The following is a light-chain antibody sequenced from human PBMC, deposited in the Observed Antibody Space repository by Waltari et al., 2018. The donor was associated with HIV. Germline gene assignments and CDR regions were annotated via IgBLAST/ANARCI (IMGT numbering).Light chain of an antibody. V-gene: IGLV2-14*01. Sequence: QSALTQPASVSWSPGQSITISCPGTSTAAGGYHYVSWYQQHPGKAPKLMVYEVNHRPSGVSNRFSGSKSGNTASLTISGLQAEDEADYYCSSYTSSSSVVFGGGTKLTVL. CDR1: STAAGGYHY. J-gene: IGLJ2*01. CDR2: EVN. CDR3: SSYTSSSSVV.